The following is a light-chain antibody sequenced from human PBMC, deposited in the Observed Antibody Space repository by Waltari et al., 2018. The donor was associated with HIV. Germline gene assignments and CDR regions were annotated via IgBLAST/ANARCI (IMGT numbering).Light chain of an antibody. CDR2: DVS. Sequence: QSALTQPRSVSGSPGQSVTISCTGTSSDVGGTNYVPWYQQHPGKPPKLMIYDVSKRPSGVPDRFSGSKSGNAASLPISGLQAEDEADYYCCSYAGSYTYVFGTGTKVTVL. V-gene: IGLV2-11*01. CDR1: SSDVGGTNY. CDR3: CSYAGSYTYV. J-gene: IGLJ1*01.